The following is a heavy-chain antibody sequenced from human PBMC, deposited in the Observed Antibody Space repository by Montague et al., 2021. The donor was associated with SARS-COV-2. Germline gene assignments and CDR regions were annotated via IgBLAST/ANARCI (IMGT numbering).Heavy chain of an antibody. J-gene: IGHJ4*02. Sequence: SLRLFCAASGFTFSYYAMHWVRQTPGKGLEWVAVISNDGTKKYHADTVKGRFAISRDNSKNTLYLQMNSLRAEDTAVYYCARGGYYDTSGYYLDYWGQGTLVTVSS. CDR1: GFTFSYYA. D-gene: IGHD3-22*01. CDR3: ARGGYYDTSGYYLDY. V-gene: IGHV3-30*09. CDR2: ISNDGTKK.